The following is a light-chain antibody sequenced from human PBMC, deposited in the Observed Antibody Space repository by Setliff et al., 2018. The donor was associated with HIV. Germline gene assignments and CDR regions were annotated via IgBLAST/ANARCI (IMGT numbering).Light chain of an antibody. J-gene: IGLJ1*01. V-gene: IGLV2-23*02. CDR1: SSDVGSYNL. Sequence: QSALTQPRSVSGSPGQSVTISCTGTSSDVGSYNLVSWFQQHPGKAPKLMIYGVSERPSGVSDRFSGSKSGITASLTISGLQAEDEADYYCCSYAGSTTFVFGTGTKVTVL. CDR3: CSYAGSTTFV. CDR2: GVS.